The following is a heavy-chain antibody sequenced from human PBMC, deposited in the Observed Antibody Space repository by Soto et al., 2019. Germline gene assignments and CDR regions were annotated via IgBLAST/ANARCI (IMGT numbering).Heavy chain of an antibody. CDR2: IYPGDSDT. Sequence: GESLKISCQGSGYSFASYWIGWVRQMPGQDLEWMGIIYPGDSDTRYSPSFQGQVTISADKSLRTAYLQWTSLKASDTALYYCARTRSFTLGFYYDGMDVWGQGTTVTVSS. D-gene: IGHD6-6*01. CDR3: ARTRSFTLGFYYDGMDV. V-gene: IGHV5-51*01. CDR1: GYSFASYW. J-gene: IGHJ6*02.